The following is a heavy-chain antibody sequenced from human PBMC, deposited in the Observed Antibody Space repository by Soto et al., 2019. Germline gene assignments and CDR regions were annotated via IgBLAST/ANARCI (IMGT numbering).Heavy chain of an antibody. CDR3: ARASNRYYGMDV. CDR2: IYYSGST. CDR1: GVNISSYY. D-gene: IGHD3-9*01. J-gene: IGHJ6*02. V-gene: IGHV4-59*01. Sequence: SDTLSLPCSVSGVNISSYYWSWIRPPPGKGLEWIGYIYYSGSTNYNPSLKSRVTISVDTSKNQFSLKLSSVTAADTAVYYCARASNRYYGMDVWGQGTTVTVS.